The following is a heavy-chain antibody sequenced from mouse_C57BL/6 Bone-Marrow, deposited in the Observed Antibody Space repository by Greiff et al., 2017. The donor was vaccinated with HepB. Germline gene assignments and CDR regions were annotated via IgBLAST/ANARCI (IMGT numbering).Heavy chain of an antibody. CDR1: GFTFSDYG. V-gene: IGHV5-15*04. Sequence: EVKLVESGGGLVQPGGSLKLSCAASGFTFSDYGMAWVRQAPRKGPEWVAFISNLAYSIYYADNVTGRFTISRENAKNTLYLEMSSLRSEDTAMYYCARHRRYAMDYWGQGTSVTVSS. CDR2: ISNLAYSI. J-gene: IGHJ4*01. CDR3: ARHRRYAMDY.